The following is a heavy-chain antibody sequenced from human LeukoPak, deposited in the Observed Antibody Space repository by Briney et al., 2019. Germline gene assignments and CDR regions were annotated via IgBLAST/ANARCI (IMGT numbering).Heavy chain of an antibody. V-gene: IGHV4-4*02. CDR1: GGSISSSNW. CDR2: IYHSGST. J-gene: IGHJ4*02. D-gene: IGHD3-16*01. CDR3: ARALISRTFDY. Sequence: SETLSLTCAVSGGSISSSNWWSWVRQPPGKGLEWIGEIYHSGSTNYNPSLKSRVTISVDTSKNQFSLKLSSVTAADTAVYYCARALISRTFDYWGQGTLVTVSS.